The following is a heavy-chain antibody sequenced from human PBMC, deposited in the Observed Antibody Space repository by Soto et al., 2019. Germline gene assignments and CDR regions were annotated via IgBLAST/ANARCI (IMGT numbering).Heavy chain of an antibody. V-gene: IGHV1-58*01. CDR2: IVVGSGNT. CDR1: GFTFTSSA. J-gene: IGHJ6*02. Sequence: SVKVSCKASGFTFTSSAVQWVRQARGQRLEWIGWIVVGSGNTNYAQKIQERVTITRDMSTSTAYMELSSLRSEDTAVYYCAAVGPYIMAAAGTGINYYYGMDVWGQGTTVTVSS. CDR3: AAVGPYIMAAAGTGINYYYGMDV. D-gene: IGHD6-13*01.